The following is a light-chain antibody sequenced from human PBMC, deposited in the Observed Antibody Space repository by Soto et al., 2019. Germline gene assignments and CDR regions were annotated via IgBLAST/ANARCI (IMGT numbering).Light chain of an antibody. J-gene: IGKJ1*01. CDR2: KAS. CDR3: QHYNSYSEA. CDR1: QTISSW. Sequence: DIQMTQSPSTLSGSVGDRVTITCRASQTISSWLAWYQQKPGKAPKLLIYKASTLKSGVPSRFSGSGSGTEFTLTISSLQHDDVATYYCQHYNSYSEACGQGTKVELK. V-gene: IGKV1-5*03.